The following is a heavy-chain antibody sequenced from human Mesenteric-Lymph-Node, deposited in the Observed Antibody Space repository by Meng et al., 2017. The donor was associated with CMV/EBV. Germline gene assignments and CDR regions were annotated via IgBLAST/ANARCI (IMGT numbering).Heavy chain of an antibody. Sequence: ASVKVSCKASGGTFSSYTISWVRQAPGQGLEWLGWISPYNGDTKYAQNFQWRLTLSTDTSTRTAYMDLRSLTSDDTAVYYCATVTYDGSGSYYNWFHPWGQGTLVTVSS. CDR1: GGTFSSYT. D-gene: IGHD3-10*01. J-gene: IGHJ5*02. CDR2: ISPYNGDT. V-gene: IGHV1-18*01. CDR3: ATVTYDGSGSYYNWFHP.